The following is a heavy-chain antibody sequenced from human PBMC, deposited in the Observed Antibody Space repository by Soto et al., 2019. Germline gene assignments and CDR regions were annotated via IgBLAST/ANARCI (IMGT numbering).Heavy chain of an antibody. CDR1: GFVFSDYY. Sequence: VQLVESGGGLVKPGGSLRLSCAASGFVFSDYYMTWIRQAPGKGLEWISDISSGGAVSNFADSVRGRFTISRDNTNNSLHLQMNNLRAEDTAIYYCARRLTGRTTGDWFDPWGQGTLVTVSS. CDR2: ISSGGAVS. V-gene: IGHV3-11*01. D-gene: IGHD1-1*01. CDR3: ARRLTGRTTGDWFDP. J-gene: IGHJ5*02.